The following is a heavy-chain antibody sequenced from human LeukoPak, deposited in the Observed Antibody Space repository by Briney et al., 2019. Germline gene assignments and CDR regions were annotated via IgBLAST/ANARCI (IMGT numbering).Heavy chain of an antibody. D-gene: IGHD3-3*01. V-gene: IGHV3-30*03. CDR2: ISYDGNNN. Sequence: GGSLRLSCAASGFTFSAYGIHWVRQAPGKGLEWVAVISYDGNNNYYADSVKGRFTISRDNSKNTLYLQMNSLRAEDTAVFYCARDPFYDFWSGYYNGDAFDIWGQGTMVTVSS. CDR3: ARDPFYDFWSGYYNGDAFDI. J-gene: IGHJ3*02. CDR1: GFTFSAYG.